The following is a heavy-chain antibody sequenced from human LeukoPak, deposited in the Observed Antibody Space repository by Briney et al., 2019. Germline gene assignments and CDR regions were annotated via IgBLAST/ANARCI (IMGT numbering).Heavy chain of an antibody. CDR1: GFTFSKYA. CDR3: GRDPNGDYVGAFEF. J-gene: IGHJ3*01. V-gene: IGHV3-23*01. CDR2: SWSGGTNT. Sequence: GGSLRLSCVASGFTFSKYALVWVRQAPGKELEWVSASWSGGTNTLYADAVKGRFTISRDNSKNTLFLQMNSLSAEDTAVYYCGRDPNGDYVGAFEFWGHGTMVIVSS. D-gene: IGHD4-17*01.